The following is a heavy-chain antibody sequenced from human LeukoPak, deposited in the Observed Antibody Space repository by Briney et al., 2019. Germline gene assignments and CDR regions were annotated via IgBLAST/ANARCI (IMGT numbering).Heavy chain of an antibody. CDR3: ARDLSDYYGSGSYRPIDAFDI. CDR1: GGSFSGYY. CDR2: INHSGSP. J-gene: IGHJ3*02. V-gene: IGHV4-34*01. D-gene: IGHD3-10*01. Sequence: SETLSLTCAVYGGSFSGYYWSWIRQPPGKGLEWIGEINHSGSPDYNPSLKSRVTISIDTSKNQFSLKLSPVTAADTAVYYCARDLSDYYGSGSYRPIDAFDIWGQGTMVTVSS.